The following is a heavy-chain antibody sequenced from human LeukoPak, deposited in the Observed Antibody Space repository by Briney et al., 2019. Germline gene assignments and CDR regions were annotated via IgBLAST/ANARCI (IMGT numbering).Heavy chain of an antibody. D-gene: IGHD6-19*01. CDR1: GGTFSSYA. CDR3: AREIEGGGWYVGLQNWFDP. Sequence: GSSVKVSCKASGGTFSSYAISWVRQAPGQGLEWMGGIIPIFGTANYAQKFQGRVTITADESTSTAYMELSSLRSEDTAVYYCAREIEGGGWYVGLQNWFDPWGQGTLVTVSS. J-gene: IGHJ5*02. V-gene: IGHV1-69*01. CDR2: IIPIFGTA.